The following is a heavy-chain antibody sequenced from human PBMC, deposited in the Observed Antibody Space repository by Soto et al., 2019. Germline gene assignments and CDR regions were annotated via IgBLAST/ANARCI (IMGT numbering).Heavy chain of an antibody. CDR3: TTSALQPYYYYGMYV. CDR1: GFTFSNAW. CDR2: IKSKTDGGTT. D-gene: IGHD2-2*01. V-gene: IGHV3-15*01. J-gene: IGHJ6*02. Sequence: EVQLVESGGGLVKPGGSLRLSCAASGFTFSNAWMSWVRQAQGKGLEWVGRIKSKTDGGTTDYAAPVKGRFTISRDDSKNTLYLQMNSLKTEDTAVYYCTTSALQPYYYYGMYVWGQGTTVTVSS.